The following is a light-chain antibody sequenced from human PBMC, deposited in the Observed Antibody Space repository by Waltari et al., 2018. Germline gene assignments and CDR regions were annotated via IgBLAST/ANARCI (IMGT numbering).Light chain of an antibody. CDR1: QSLSTN. J-gene: IGKJ1*01. V-gene: IGKV3-15*01. Sequence: EIVMTQSPATLSVSPGDRANLPCRASQSLSTNLAWYQQKTGQPPSLLIYAASTRATGVPARFSGSGSGTEFTLTISSLQSEDFAVYYCQQYNYWPPWTFGQGTKVEIK. CDR3: QQYNYWPPWT. CDR2: AAS.